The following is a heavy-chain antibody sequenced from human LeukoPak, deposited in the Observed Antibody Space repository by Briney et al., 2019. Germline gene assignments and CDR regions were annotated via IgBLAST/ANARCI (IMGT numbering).Heavy chain of an antibody. CDR1: GFTFSTYS. CDR3: AKHGSSGAPYYYYYIDV. J-gene: IGHJ6*03. Sequence: GGSLRLSCAASGFTFSTYSMNWVRQAPGKGLEWVSGINWNGGSTGYADSVKGRFNISRDNAKNSLDLQMNSLRVEDSALYYCAKHGSSGAPYYYYYIDVWGKGTTVTVSS. D-gene: IGHD6-19*01. CDR2: INWNGGST. V-gene: IGHV3-20*04.